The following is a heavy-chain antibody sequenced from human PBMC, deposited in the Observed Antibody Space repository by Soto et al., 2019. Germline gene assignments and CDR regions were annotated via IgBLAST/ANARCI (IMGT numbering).Heavy chain of an antibody. CDR1: GDSISSSTYF. J-gene: IGHJ1*01. CDR2: VDYSGTT. D-gene: IGHD1-26*01. V-gene: IGHV4-39*01. CDR3: ARHGANSVSYSEYFQH. Sequence: QLQLQESGPGLVKPSETLSLTCTVSGDSISSSTYFWGWIRQPPGKGLAWIGSVDYSGTTYYNTSLRTRSTISVDTSKTQFSLRLSSVTAADTAVYYCARHGANSVSYSEYFQHWGQGTLVTVSS.